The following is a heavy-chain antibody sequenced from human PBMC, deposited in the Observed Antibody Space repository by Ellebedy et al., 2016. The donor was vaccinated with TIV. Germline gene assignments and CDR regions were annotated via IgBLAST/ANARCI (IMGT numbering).Heavy chain of an antibody. V-gene: IGHV1-18*04. J-gene: IGHJ4*02. CDR3: ARDVPADAAALLDY. D-gene: IGHD2-2*01. CDR2: NSAYNGNT. CDR1: GYPFPNYG. Sequence: AASVKVSCKASGYPFPNYGVRWVRQAPGQRLEGVGWNSAYNGNTKYGQKFQGRISLTTDTSMGTAYMELRSLRSDDTGVYFCARDVPADAAALLDYWGQGTRVTVSS.